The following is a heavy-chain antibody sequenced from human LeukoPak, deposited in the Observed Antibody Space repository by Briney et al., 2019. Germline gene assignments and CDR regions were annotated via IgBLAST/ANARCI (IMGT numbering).Heavy chain of an antibody. CDR1: GFTFSDYY. V-gene: IGHV3-11*01. Sequence: PGGSLRLSCAASGFTFSDYYMSWIRQAPGKGLEWVSYISSSGSTIYYADSVKGRFTISRDNANNSLYLQMNSLRAGDTAVYYCAREDLFQAAGEAWGQGTLVTVSS. CDR3: AREDLFQAAGEA. CDR2: ISSSGSTI. J-gene: IGHJ4*02. D-gene: IGHD3-10*01.